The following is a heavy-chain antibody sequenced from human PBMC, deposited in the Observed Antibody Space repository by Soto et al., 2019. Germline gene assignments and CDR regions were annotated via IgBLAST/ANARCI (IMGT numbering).Heavy chain of an antibody. D-gene: IGHD1-26*01. CDR2: ISYDGSNK. CDR3: AKVDHRGAT. J-gene: IGHJ4*02. CDR1: GFTFSSYG. V-gene: IGHV3-30*18. Sequence: QVQLVESGGGVVQPGRSLRLSCAASGFTFSSYGMHWVRQAPGKGLEWVAVISYDGSNKYYADSVKGRFTISRDNSKNTLYLQMNSLRAEDTAVYYCAKVDHRGATWGQGTLVTVSS.